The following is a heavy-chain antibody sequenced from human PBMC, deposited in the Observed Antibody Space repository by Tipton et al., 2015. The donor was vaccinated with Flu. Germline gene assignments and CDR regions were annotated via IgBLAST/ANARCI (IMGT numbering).Heavy chain of an antibody. CDR3: AIEGYSSSLNL. V-gene: IGHV4-38-2*01. J-gene: IGHJ4*02. CDR2: IYHSGTT. Sequence: LRLSCAVSGYSISSGYYWGWIRQPPGKGLEWIGTIYHSGTTFYNPSLKSRVTMSVDMSRDQFSLKLSSVTAADTAVYYCAIEGYSSSLNLWGQGTLVTVSS. D-gene: IGHD6-13*01. CDR1: GYSISSGYY.